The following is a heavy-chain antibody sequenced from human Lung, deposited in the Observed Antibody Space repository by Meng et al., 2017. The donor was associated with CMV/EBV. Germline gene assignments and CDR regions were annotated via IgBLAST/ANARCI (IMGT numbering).Heavy chain of an antibody. V-gene: IGHV3-30-3*01. CDR3: AGEGVDFDY. J-gene: IGHJ4*02. CDR2: ISFDGSSK. Sequence: GGSXRLFCSASGFSFSTYAMHWVRQAPGKGLEWVALISFDGSSKYFADSVKGRFTISRDSSKNTLYLEMNTLRTEETAIYFCAGEGVDFDYWGQGSLVTVSS. D-gene: IGHD3-16*01. CDR1: GFSFSTYA.